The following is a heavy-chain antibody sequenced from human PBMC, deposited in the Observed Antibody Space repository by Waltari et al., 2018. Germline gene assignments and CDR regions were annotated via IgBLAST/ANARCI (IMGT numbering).Heavy chain of an antibody. J-gene: IGHJ3*02. CDR2: SNPNSGGT. CDR1: GYTFTGYY. V-gene: IGHV1-2*02. Sequence: QVQLVQSGAEVKKPGASVKVSCKASGYTFTGYYMHWVRQAPGQGLEWMGWSNPNSGGTNYAQKFQGRVTMTRDTSISTAYMELRRLRSDDTAVYYWARIQEWELRDAFDIWGQGTMVTVSS. CDR3: ARIQEWELRDAFDI. D-gene: IGHD1-26*01.